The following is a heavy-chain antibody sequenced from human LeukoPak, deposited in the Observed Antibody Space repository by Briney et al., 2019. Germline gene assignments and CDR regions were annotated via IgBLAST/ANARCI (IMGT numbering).Heavy chain of an antibody. J-gene: IGHJ5*02. CDR1: GYTFTSYA. CDR3: ARDRLNDNWFDP. D-gene: IGHD6-25*01. Sequence: GASVTVSFKASGYTFTSYAMHWVRQAPGQRLEWMGWINAGNGNTKYSQKFQGRVTITRDTSASTAYMELSSLRSEDTAVYYCARDRLNDNWFDPWGQGTLVTVSS. CDR2: INAGNGNT. V-gene: IGHV1-3*01.